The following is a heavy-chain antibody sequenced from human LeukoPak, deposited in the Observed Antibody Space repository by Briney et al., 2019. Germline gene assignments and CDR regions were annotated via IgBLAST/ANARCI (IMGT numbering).Heavy chain of an antibody. CDR2: IYYSGNI. CDR1: GGSIRSDY. Sequence: SETLSLTCTVSGGSIRSDYWSWIRQPPGKGLEWIAYIYYSGNINYNPSLKSRLTMSVDTSKNQFSLKLTSVTAADTAVYYCARDLGYCSTTSCYPYFDPWGQGTLVTVSS. CDR3: ARDLGYCSTTSCYPYFDP. V-gene: IGHV4-59*01. J-gene: IGHJ5*02. D-gene: IGHD2-2*01.